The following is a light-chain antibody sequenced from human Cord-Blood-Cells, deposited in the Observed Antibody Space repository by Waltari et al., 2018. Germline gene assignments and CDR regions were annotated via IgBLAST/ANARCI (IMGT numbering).Light chain of an antibody. V-gene: IGKV3-20*01. CDR2: GAS. J-gene: IGKJ4*01. CDR3: QQYGSSPVLT. CDR1: QSVSSSY. Sequence: EIVLTQSPGTLSLSPGERATLSCRASQSVSSSYLAWHQQKPGQAPRPLIYGASSRATGIPDRFSGSGSGTDFTLTISRLEPEDVAVYYCQQYGSSPVLTFGGGTKVEIK.